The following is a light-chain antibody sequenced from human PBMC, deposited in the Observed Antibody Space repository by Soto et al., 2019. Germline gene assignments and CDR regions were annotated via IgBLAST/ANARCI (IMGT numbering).Light chain of an antibody. CDR1: QRISSY. J-gene: IGKJ5*01. CDR2: AAS. CDR3: QQSYSNPIT. Sequence: DIQMTQSPSSLSASVGDRVTITCRASQRISSYLNWYQQKPGKAPKLLIYAASSLQSGVPSRFSGSGSGTDFTLTISSLQPEDFATYYCQQSYSNPITFGQGTRLEIK. V-gene: IGKV1-39*01.